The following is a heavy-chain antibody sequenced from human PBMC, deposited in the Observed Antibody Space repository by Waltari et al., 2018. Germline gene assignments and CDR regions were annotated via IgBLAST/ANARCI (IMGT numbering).Heavy chain of an antibody. CDR2: VYHSGCT. CDR3: ASVPGIAAAAYDY. D-gene: IGHD6-13*01. V-gene: IGHV4-38-2*02. Sequence: QVQLQESGPGLVKPSETLSLTCTVSGYSISSGYYWGWIRQPPGKGLEWIGSVYHSGCTYYHPSLKSRVTISVDTSKNQFSLKLSSVTAADTAVYYCASVPGIAAAAYDYWGQGTLVTVSS. J-gene: IGHJ4*02. CDR1: GYSISSGYY.